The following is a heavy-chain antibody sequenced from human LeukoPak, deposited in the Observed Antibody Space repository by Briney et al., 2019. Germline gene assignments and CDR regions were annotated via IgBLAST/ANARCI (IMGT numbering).Heavy chain of an antibody. D-gene: IGHD3-22*01. V-gene: IGHV4-61*02. CDR3: ARGGDSGGYYPGGYFDE. CDR1: GDSISSGGHY. CDR2: IHSSGST. J-gene: IGHJ4*02. Sequence: SQTLSLTCTVSGDSISSGGHYWSWIRQPAGEGLEWIGRIHSSGSTTYNPSLKSRVTISVDTSKNQFSLELNGVSAADTAVYYCARGGDSGGYYPGGYFDEWGQGTLVTVSS.